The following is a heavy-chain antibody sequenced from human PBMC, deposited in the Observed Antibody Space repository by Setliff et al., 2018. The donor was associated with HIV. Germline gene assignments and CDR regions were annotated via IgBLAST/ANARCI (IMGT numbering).Heavy chain of an antibody. CDR2: IIPIFGTA. D-gene: IGHD3-22*01. V-gene: IGHV1-69*13. CDR1: GGTFSSYA. Sequence: ASVKFSCKASGGTFSSYAIHWVRQAPGQGLEWMGGIIPIFGTANYAQKFQARVTITADESTSTAYMELSSLRSEDTAVYYCARVEYYYDSSGYYYDYWGQGTLVTVSS. CDR3: ARVEYYYDSSGYYYDY. J-gene: IGHJ4*02.